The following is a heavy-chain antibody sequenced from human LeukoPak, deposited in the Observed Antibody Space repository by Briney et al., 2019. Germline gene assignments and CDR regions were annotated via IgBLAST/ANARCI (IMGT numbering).Heavy chain of an antibody. Sequence: PGGSLRLSCAASGFTFSSYGMHWVRQAPGKGLEWVAVISYDGSKKYYADSVKGGLTISRDNSKNTLYLQMNSLRAEDTAVYYCAKAEDTYYDILTGNFDYWGQGTLVTVSS. D-gene: IGHD3-9*01. CDR1: GFTFSSYG. V-gene: IGHV3-30*18. J-gene: IGHJ4*02. CDR3: AKAEDTYYDILTGNFDY. CDR2: ISYDGSKK.